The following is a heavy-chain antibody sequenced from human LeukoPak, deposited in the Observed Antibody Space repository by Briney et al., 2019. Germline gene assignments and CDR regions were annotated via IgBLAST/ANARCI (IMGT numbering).Heavy chain of an antibody. Sequence: SETLSLTCTVSGGSISSSSYYWGWIRQPPGKGLEWIGSIYYSGSTYYNPSLKSRVTISVDTSKNQFSLKLSSVTAADTAVYYCARQLRSGSSWLDYYYYGMDVWGQGTTVTVSS. CDR3: ARQLRSGSSWLDYYYYGMDV. J-gene: IGHJ6*02. CDR2: IYYSGST. D-gene: IGHD6-13*01. CDR1: GGSISSSSYY. V-gene: IGHV4-39*01.